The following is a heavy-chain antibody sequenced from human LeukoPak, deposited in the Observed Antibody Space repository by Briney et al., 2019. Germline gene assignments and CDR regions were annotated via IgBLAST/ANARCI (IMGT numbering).Heavy chain of an antibody. V-gene: IGHV3-7*01. CDR1: GFTFTNYW. Sequence: PGGSLRLSCAASGFTFTNYWMSWVRQPPGKGLEWVANIRHDESEIYYVDSVKGRFTISRDNAKDSLFLQMNCLRAEDTAVYYCARDPGRSGWDYWGQGALVTVSS. D-gene: IGHD6-19*01. CDR2: IRHDESEI. J-gene: IGHJ4*02. CDR3: ARDPGRSGWDY.